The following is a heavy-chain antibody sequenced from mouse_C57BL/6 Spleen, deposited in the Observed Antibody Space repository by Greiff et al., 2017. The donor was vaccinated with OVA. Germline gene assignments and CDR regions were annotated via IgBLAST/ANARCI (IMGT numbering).Heavy chain of an antibody. D-gene: IGHD2-3*01. CDR2: ISSGGSYT. V-gene: IGHV5-6*01. J-gene: IGHJ4*01. Sequence: EVMLVESGGDLVKPGGSLKLSCAASGFTFSSYGMSWVRQTPDKRLEWVATISSGGSYTYYPDSVKGRFTISRDNAKNTLYLQMSSLKSEDTAMYYCARGYEDYYAMDYWGQGTSVTVSS. CDR1: GFTFSSYG. CDR3: ARGYEDYYAMDY.